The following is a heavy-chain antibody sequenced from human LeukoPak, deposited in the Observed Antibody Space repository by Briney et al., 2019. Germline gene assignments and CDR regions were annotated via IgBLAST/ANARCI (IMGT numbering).Heavy chain of an antibody. V-gene: IGHV4-39*07. CDR2: IYYSGST. Sequence: PSETLSLTCTVSGGSISSSSYYWGWIRQPPGKGLEWIGSIYYSGSTYYNPSLKSRVTISVDTSKNQFSLKLSSVTAADTAVYYCARGGGSSWLFLGYFDLWGRGTLVTVSS. D-gene: IGHD6-13*01. CDR1: GGSISSSSYY. CDR3: ARGGGSSWLFLGYFDL. J-gene: IGHJ2*01.